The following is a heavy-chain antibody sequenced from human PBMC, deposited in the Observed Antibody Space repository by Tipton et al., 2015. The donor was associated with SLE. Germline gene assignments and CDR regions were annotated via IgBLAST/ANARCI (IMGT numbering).Heavy chain of an antibody. CDR3: ARVLDYYDTRAFDI. J-gene: IGHJ3*02. V-gene: IGHV3-11*04. D-gene: IGHD3-22*01. CDR2: ISSSGSTI. CDR1: GFTFSDYY. Sequence: SLRLSCAASGFTFSDYYMSWIRQAPGKGLEWVSYISSSGSTIYYADSVKGRFTISRDNAKNSLYLQMNSLRAEDTAVYYCARVLDYYDTRAFDIWGQGTMVTVSS.